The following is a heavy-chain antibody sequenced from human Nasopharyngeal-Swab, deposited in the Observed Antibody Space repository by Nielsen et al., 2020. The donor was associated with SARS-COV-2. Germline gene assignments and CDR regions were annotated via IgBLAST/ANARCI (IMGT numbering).Heavy chain of an antibody. CDR2: IGDKDRNYAT. Sequence: GGSLRLSCAASGFIFSASDIHWVRQASGKGLEWVARIGDKDRNYATTYGESVQGRFTISRDDSKNTAFLQMDSLKTEDTALYYCKTDFYFDYWGQGTLVTVSS. CDR1: GFIFSASD. J-gene: IGHJ4*02. V-gene: IGHV3-73*01. CDR3: KTDFYFDY.